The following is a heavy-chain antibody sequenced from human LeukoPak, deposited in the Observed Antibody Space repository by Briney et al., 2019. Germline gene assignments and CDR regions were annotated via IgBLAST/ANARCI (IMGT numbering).Heavy chain of an antibody. CDR1: GFTFSSYS. V-gene: IGHV3-21*01. CDR2: ISSSSSYI. D-gene: IGHD3-16*01. CDR3: ARDADYEPHRLYYFDY. Sequence: PGGSLRLSCAASGFTFSSYSMNWVRQAPGKGLEWVSSISSSSSYIYYADSVKGRFTISRDNAKNSLYLQMNSLRAEDTAVYYCARDADYEPHRLYYFDYWGQGTLVTVSS. J-gene: IGHJ4*02.